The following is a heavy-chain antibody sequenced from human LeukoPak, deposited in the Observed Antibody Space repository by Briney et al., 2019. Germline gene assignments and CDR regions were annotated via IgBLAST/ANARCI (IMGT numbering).Heavy chain of an antibody. D-gene: IGHD1-26*01. V-gene: IGHV1-46*01. J-gene: IGHJ4*02. CDR1: GYTFSTYY. CDR2: MNPSGGTT. Sequence: ASVKVSCKASGYTFSTYYMHWVRQAPGQGLEWVGVMNPSGGTTTYSQKFQGRVTMTRDTSTSTVYMELSSLRIEDTAVYYCSRDLGGSYNDYWGQGTMVTVSS. CDR3: SRDLGGSYNDY.